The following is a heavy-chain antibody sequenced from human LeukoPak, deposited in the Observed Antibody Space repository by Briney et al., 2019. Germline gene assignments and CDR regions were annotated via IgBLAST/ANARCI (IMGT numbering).Heavy chain of an antibody. CDR3: ARGGSITMVRGKSDYFDY. CDR1: GFTFSSYS. V-gene: IGHV3-21*01. CDR2: ISSSSSYI. Sequence: GGSLRLSCAASGFTFSSYSMNWVRQAPGKGLEWVSSISSSSSYIYYAGSVKGRFTISRDNAKNSLYLQMNSLRAEDTAVYYCARGGSITMVRGKSDYFDYWGQGTLVTVSS. J-gene: IGHJ4*02. D-gene: IGHD3-10*01.